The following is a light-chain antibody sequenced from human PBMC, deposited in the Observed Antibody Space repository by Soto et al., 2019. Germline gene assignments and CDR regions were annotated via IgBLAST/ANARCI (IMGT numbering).Light chain of an antibody. CDR1: QDIGNY. CDR3: HHYGSSPPYS. J-gene: IGKJ2*03. V-gene: IGKV1-33*01. Sequence: DIQMTQSPSSLSASVGDRVSITCQASQDIGNYLNWYQQIPGKAPKLLIFDASNLESGVPSRFSGSGSGTDFTFTISRLEPEDFAVYYCHHYGSSPPYSFGQGTKLEI. CDR2: DAS.